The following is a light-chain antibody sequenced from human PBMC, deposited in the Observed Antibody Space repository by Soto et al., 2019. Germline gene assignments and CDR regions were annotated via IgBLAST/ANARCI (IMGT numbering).Light chain of an antibody. CDR2: DAY. Sequence: ELVLTQSPATLSVSPGESATLSCRASQGVGSTLAWYQQKPGRAPRLLIYDAYIRATGIPARFSGAGSGTEFTLTISRLQSDDFAVYYCQQLNAYPLTFGQGTRLEIK. J-gene: IGKJ5*01. V-gene: IGKV3-15*01. CDR3: QQLNAYPLT. CDR1: QGVGST.